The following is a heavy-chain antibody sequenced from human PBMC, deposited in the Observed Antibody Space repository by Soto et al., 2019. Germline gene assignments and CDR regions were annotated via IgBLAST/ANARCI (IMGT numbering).Heavy chain of an antibody. J-gene: IGHJ5*02. CDR1: GFTFSSYS. CDR3: ARDVFPGIAVAGTWFDP. V-gene: IGHV3-48*02. D-gene: IGHD6-19*01. CDR2: ISTTSSPI. Sequence: EVHLVESGGGLVQPGGSLRLSCAASGFTFSSYSMNWVRKAPGKGLEWVSYISTTSSPIYYADSVRGRFTISRDDAKNSLYLQLNSLRDEDTAVYYCARDVFPGIAVAGTWFDPWGQGVLVTVSS.